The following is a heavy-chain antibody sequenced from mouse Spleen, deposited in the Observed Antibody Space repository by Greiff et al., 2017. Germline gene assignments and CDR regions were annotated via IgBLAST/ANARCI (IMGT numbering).Heavy chain of an antibody. V-gene: IGHV1-82*01. CDR1: GYAFSSSW. J-gene: IGHJ2*01. Sequence: QVQLQQSGPELVKPGASVKISCKASGYAFSSSWMNWVKQRPGKGLEWIGRIYPGDGDTNYNGKFKGKATLTADKSSSTAYMQLSSLTSEDSAVYFCARDSVDYDGSYDYWGQGTTLTVSS. CDR3: ARDSVDYDGSYDY. D-gene: IGHD1-1*01. CDR2: IYPGDGDT.